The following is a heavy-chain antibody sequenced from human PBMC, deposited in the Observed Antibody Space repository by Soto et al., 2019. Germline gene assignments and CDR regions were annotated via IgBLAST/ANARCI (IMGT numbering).Heavy chain of an antibody. Sequence: EVQLLESGGGLVKPGGSLRLSCAASAFIFTSYSMNWVRQAPGKGLEWVSSISSSSSYIYYADSVKGRFTIPRDNAKNSLYLQMSSLRAEDTAVYYCARDSGSSSDYYGMDVWGQGTTVTVSS. CDR1: AFIFTSYS. CDR3: ARDSGSSSDYYGMDV. CDR2: ISSSSSYI. V-gene: IGHV3-21*01. J-gene: IGHJ6*02. D-gene: IGHD6-13*01.